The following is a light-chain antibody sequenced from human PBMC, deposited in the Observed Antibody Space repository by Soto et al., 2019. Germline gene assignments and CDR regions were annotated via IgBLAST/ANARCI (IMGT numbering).Light chain of an antibody. CDR2: IDS. Sequence: QSVLTQPPSASGTPGQRVTISCSGSSSNIGSNAVSWYQLLPGTAPKLLIYIDSHRPSGVPDRFSGSKSGTSASLAINVLQCEDEADYCWAAWEEGLGGYWVFGGGTKLTVL. V-gene: IGLV1-44*01. CDR1: SSNIGSNA. CDR3: AAWEEGLGGYWV. J-gene: IGLJ3*02.